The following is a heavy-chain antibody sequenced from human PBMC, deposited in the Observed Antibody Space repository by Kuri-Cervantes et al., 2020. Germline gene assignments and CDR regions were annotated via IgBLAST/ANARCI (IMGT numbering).Heavy chain of an antibody. V-gene: IGHV3-23*01. CDR2: ISGSGGST. CDR3: AKDVSRGYSYGYGVNFDY. Sequence: GESLKISCAASGFTFSSYAMSWVRQAPGKGLEWVSAISGSGGSTYYADSVKGRFTISRDNSKNTLYLQMSSLRAEDTAVYYCAKDVSRGYSYGYGVNFDYWGQGTLVTVSS. CDR1: GFTFSSYA. J-gene: IGHJ4*02. D-gene: IGHD5-18*01.